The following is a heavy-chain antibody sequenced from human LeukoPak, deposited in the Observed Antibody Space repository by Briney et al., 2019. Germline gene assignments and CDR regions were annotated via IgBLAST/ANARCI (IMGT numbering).Heavy chain of an antibody. CDR2: IYSGGST. J-gene: IGHJ6*02. CDR1: GFTFSSYS. V-gene: IGHV3-53*01. D-gene: IGHD2-15*01. Sequence: GGSLRLSCAASGFTFSSYSMNWVRQAPGKGLEWVSVIYSGGSTYYADSVKGRFTISRDNSKNTLYLQLNSLRAEDTAVYYCARDMCGSCNYYGMDVWGQGTTVTVSS. CDR3: ARDMCGSCNYYGMDV.